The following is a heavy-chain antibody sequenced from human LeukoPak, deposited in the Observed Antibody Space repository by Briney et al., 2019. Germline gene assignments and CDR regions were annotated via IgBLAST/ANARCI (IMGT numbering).Heavy chain of an antibody. CDR3: ARDLNPIVVVVAATPSLWYYYMDV. CDR2: INPNSGGT. CDR1: GYTFTGYY. J-gene: IGHJ6*03. D-gene: IGHD2-15*01. V-gene: IGHV1-2*02. Sequence: GASVKVSCKASGYTFTGYYMHWVRQAPGQGLEWMGWINPNSGGTNYAQKFQGRVTMTRDTSISTAYMELSRLRSDDTAVYYCARDLNPIVVVVAATPSLWYYYMDVWGKGTTVTISS.